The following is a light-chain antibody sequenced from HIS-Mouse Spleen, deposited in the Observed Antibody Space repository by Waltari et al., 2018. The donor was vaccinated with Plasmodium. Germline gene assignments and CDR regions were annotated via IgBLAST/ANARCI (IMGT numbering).Light chain of an antibody. CDR2: EVS. V-gene: IGLV2-8*01. J-gene: IGLJ2*01. Sequence: QSALTQPPPASGSTALSVTLPRSGPTSHVGGYNYVLWYQQHPGKAPKLMIYEVSKRPSGVPDRFSGSKSGNTASLTVSGLQAEDEADYYCSSYAGSNNLVFGGGTKLTVL. CDR1: TSHVGGYNY. CDR3: SSYAGSNNLV.